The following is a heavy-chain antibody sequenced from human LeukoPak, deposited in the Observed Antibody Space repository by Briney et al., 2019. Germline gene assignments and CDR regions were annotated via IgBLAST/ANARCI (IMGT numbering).Heavy chain of an antibody. CDR1: GYTFTSYG. J-gene: IGHJ4*02. D-gene: IGHD3-22*01. CDR2: ISAYNGNT. V-gene: IGHV1-18*01. CDR3: ARARYYYDSSGYSPPDY. Sequence: ASVKVSCKASGYTFTSYGISWVRQAPGQGLEWMGWISAYNGNTNYAQKLQGRVTMTTDTSTSTAYMELRSLRSDDTAVYYCARARYYYDSSGYSPPDYWGREPWSPSPQ.